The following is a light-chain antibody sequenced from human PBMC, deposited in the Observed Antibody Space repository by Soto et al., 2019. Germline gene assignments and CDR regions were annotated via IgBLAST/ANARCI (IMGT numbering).Light chain of an antibody. V-gene: IGLV2-8*01. CDR1: GSDVVGYNY. CDR3: ISYAGSNIYVV. Sequence: QSALTQPPSSSVSPGQSVTISCTGTGSDVVGYNYVSWYQHHPGKAPKLMLYEVSTRPSGVPDRFSGSKSGNTASLTVSGLQAEDEADYYCISYAGSNIYVVCGGGTKLTVL. CDR2: EVS. J-gene: IGLJ2*01.